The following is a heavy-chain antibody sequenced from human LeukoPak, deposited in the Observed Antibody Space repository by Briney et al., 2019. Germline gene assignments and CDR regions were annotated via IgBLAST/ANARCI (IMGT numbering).Heavy chain of an antibody. CDR3: ARDERLLSFLK. CDR2: IYHGGNI. Sequence: GGSLRLSCAASEVTVTNNYMSWVRQAPGKGLQWVSDIYHGGNIYYADSVKGRFNISRDNSKNTLYLQMNSLRAEDTAIYYCARDERLLSFLKWGQGTLVTVSS. CDR1: EVTVTNNY. V-gene: IGHV3-53*01. D-gene: IGHD3-3*01. J-gene: IGHJ4*02.